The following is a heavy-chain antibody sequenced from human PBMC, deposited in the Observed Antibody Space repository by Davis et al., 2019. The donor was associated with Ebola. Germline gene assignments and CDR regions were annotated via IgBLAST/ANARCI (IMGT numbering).Heavy chain of an antibody. V-gene: IGHV4-39*01. CDR2: VYYNGNT. Sequence: SETLSLTCAVSGGSISHSDYMWAWIRQPPGKGLEWIGNVYYNGNTYYDPSLKSRVTMSIDTSTKQFSLKLTSVTAADTATYYCARKGAGYNSFYFDCWGQGILVTVSS. CDR1: GGSISHSDYM. J-gene: IGHJ4*02. CDR3: ARKGAGYNSFYFDC. D-gene: IGHD5-24*01.